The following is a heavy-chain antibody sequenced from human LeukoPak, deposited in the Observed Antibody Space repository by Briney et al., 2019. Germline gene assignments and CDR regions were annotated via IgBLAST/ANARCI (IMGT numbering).Heavy chain of an antibody. CDR3: ARESPSSWYGIDF. Sequence: SETLSLTCTVSGGSISSYYWSWIRQPPGKGLEWIGYIYYSGSTNYNPSLKSRVTISVDTSKNQFSLKLSSVTAADTAVYYCARESPSSWYGIDFWGQGTLVTVSS. CDR1: GGSISSYY. D-gene: IGHD6-13*01. CDR2: IYYSGST. J-gene: IGHJ4*02. V-gene: IGHV4-59*01.